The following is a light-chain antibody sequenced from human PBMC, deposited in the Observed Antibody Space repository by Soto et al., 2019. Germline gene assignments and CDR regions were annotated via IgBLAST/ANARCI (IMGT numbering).Light chain of an antibody. CDR2: DTF. V-gene: IGKV1-5*01. Sequence: DIRMAQSPCSLSASVKDRVSITCRASQSISSWLAWYQQKPGKAPKLLMFDTFSLESGVPSRFSGSRSGTEFTLTISSLQPDDYATYYCQQYNSYSPLTFGGGTKVDIK. CDR1: QSISSW. J-gene: IGKJ4*01. CDR3: QQYNSYSPLT.